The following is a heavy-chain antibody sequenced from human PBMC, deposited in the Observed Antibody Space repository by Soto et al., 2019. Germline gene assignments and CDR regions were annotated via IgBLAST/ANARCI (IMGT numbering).Heavy chain of an antibody. CDR3: ARHLPDGSSGNSFDI. CDR2: IYPGDSYT. Sequence: GESLKISCKGSGYSFTSYWIGWVRQMPGKGLEWMGIIYPGDSYTRYSPSFQGQVTISADKSISTAYLQWSSLKASDTAMYYCARHLPDGSSGNSFDIWGQGTMVTVSS. V-gene: IGHV5-51*01. CDR1: GYSFTSYW. J-gene: IGHJ3*02. D-gene: IGHD3-22*01.